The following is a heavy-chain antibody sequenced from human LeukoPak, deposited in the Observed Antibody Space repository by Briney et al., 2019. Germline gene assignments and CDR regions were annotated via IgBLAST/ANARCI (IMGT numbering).Heavy chain of an antibody. D-gene: IGHD6-19*01. Sequence: GGSLRLSCTVSGFTVSSNSMNWVRQAPGKGLEWVSSISSSSSYIYYADSVKGRFTISRDNAKNSLYLQMNSRRAEDTVVYYCARDSVGSGWYWGQGTLVTVSS. J-gene: IGHJ4*02. CDR3: ARDSVGSGWY. CDR1: GFTVSSNS. V-gene: IGHV3-21*01. CDR2: ISSSSSYI.